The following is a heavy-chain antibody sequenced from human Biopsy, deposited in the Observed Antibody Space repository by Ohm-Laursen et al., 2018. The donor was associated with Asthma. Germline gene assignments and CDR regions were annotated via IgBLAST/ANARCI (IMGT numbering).Heavy chain of an antibody. D-gene: IGHD6-19*01. CDR2: IYYNGGT. J-gene: IGHJ4*02. CDR1: GASISSYY. CDR3: ARYTSGWYSVDS. Sequence: GTLSLTCTVSGASISSYYLSWIRQPPGKGLEWIGYIYYNGGTNYNPSLKSRVTISADTSKNQFSLRLRSVTAADTAVYYCARYTSGWYSVDSWGPGTPVTLSS. V-gene: IGHV4-59*01.